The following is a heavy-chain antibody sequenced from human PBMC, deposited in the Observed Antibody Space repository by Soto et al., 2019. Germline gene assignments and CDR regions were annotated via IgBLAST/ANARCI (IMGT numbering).Heavy chain of an antibody. CDR3: ARDTPPTDF. CDR2: ISAYNTNT. CDR1: GYTFTSYH. J-gene: IGHJ4*02. Sequence: QVQLVQSGAEVKKPGASVKVSCKTSGYTFTSYHISWVRQAPGQGLEWMGWISAYNTNTNYAQKFQGRVTMTTDTLTGTAYTELRSLRSDDTAVYYCARDTPPTDFLGQGTLVTVSS. V-gene: IGHV1-18*01.